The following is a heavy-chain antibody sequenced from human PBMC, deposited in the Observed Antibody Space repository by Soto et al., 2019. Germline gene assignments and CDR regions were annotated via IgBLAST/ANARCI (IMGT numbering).Heavy chain of an antibody. V-gene: IGHV3-13*01. D-gene: IGHD4-17*01. Sequence: PGGSLRLSCAASGFTFSSYDMHWVRQATGKGLEWVSAIGTAGDTYYPGSVKGRFTISRENAKNSLYLQMNSLRAEDTAVYYCARGPYDYGDYTAAFDIWGQGTMVTVS. J-gene: IGHJ3*02. CDR2: IGTAGDT. CDR3: ARGPYDYGDYTAAFDI. CDR1: GFTFSSYD.